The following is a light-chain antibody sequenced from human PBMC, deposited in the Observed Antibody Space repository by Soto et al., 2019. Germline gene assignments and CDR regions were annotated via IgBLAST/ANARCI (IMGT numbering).Light chain of an antibody. CDR3: QEYNNWRPIT. V-gene: IGKV3-15*01. J-gene: IGKJ4*01. CDR2: GAS. CDR1: QSISSK. Sequence: IVMTQSPATLSVSPGERATLSCRASQSISSKLAWYQQKPGQAPRLLLYGASTRATGIPVRFSGSGSGTEFTLTITSLQSEDFAVYYCQEYNNWRPITFGGGTKV.